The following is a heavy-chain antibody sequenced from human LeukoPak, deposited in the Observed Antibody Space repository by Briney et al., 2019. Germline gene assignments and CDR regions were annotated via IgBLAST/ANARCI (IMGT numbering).Heavy chain of an antibody. CDR2: NYYSGST. J-gene: IGHJ5*02. CDR3: ARLEPFNYYGSGSSSHYNWFDP. Sequence: SETLSLTCTVSGGSISSTSYYWLWIRQPPGKGLEWIGSNYYSGSTNYNTSLKSRVTISVDTSKNQFSLKVTSVTAADTAVYYCARLEPFNYYGSGSSSHYNWFDPWGQGTLVTVSS. CDR1: GGSISSTSYY. D-gene: IGHD3-10*01. V-gene: IGHV4-39*07.